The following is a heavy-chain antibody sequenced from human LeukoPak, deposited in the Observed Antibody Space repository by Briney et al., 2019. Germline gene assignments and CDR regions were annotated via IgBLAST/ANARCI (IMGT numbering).Heavy chain of an antibody. Sequence: APVKVSCKASGGTFSSYAISWVRQAPGQGLEWMGRIIPILGIANYAQKFQGRVTITADKSTSTAYMELSSLRSEDTAVYYCARGLHYYGSGSYYKAGYYGMDVWGQGTTVTVSS. CDR2: IIPILGIA. J-gene: IGHJ6*02. CDR1: GGTFSSYA. V-gene: IGHV1-69*04. D-gene: IGHD3-10*01. CDR3: ARGLHYYGSGSYYKAGYYGMDV.